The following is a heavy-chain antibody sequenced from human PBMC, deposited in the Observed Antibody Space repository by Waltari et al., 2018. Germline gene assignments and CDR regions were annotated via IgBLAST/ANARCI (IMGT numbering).Heavy chain of an antibody. CDR2: IYYSGST. Sequence: QVQLQASGPGLVKPSQTLSLTCPVSGGSISSGGSYWSWIRQHPGKGLEWIGYIYYSGSTYYNPSLKSRVTISVDTSKNQFSLKLSSVTAADTAVYYCARLTLGAAILFDYWGQGTLVTVSS. V-gene: IGHV4-31*03. D-gene: IGHD2-2*01. CDR3: ARLTLGAAILFDY. J-gene: IGHJ4*02. CDR1: GGSISSGGSY.